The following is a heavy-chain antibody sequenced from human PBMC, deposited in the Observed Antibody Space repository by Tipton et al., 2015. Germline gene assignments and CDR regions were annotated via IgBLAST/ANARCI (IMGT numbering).Heavy chain of an antibody. J-gene: IGHJ3*02. Sequence: TLSLTCTVSGGSISSYYWSWIRQPPGKGLEWIGYIYYTGTTFYNPTLNSRVSISLDTSKNQFSLRFSSVTAADTAVYYCAIDTTGYYSDAFDIWGQGTLVTVSS. CDR3: AIDTTGYYSDAFDI. V-gene: IGHV4-59*12. CDR1: GGSISSYY. D-gene: IGHD3-22*01. CDR2: IYYTGTT.